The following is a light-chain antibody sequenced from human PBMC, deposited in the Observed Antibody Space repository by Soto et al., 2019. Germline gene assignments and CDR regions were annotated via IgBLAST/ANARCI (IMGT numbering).Light chain of an antibody. V-gene: IGKV1-5*01. CDR2: DAS. J-gene: IGKJ1*01. Sequence: DIQMTQSPSSLSASVGDRVTITCRASQNIVRWMAWYQQKPGKAPKLLIYDASISESGVPLRFSGSGSGTEFTLTINSLQPDDFALYYCQQYNNYPRTFGQGTRVEIK. CDR1: QNIVRW. CDR3: QQYNNYPRT.